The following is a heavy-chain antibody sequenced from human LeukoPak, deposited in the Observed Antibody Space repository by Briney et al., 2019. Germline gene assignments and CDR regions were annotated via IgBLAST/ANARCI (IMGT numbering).Heavy chain of an antibody. CDR1: GFTFSNFA. CDR2: ISTNGGST. V-gene: IGHV3-64D*06. J-gene: IGHJ4*02. Sequence: PGGSLRLSCSASGFTFSNFAMHWLRQAPGKGLEYVSGISTNGGSTYYADSVKGRFTISRDNSKNTLYLQMSSLRTEDAALYYCVRSYYGSGTFYLGGYWGQGTLVTVSS. CDR3: VRSYYGSGTFYLGGY. D-gene: IGHD3-10*01.